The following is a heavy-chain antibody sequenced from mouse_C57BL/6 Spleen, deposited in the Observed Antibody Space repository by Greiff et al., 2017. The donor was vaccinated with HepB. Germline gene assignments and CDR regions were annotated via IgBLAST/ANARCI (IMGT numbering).Heavy chain of an antibody. Sequence: EVQLQQSGAELVRPGASVKLSCTASGFNIKDDYMHWVKQRPEQGLEWIGWIDPENGDTEYASKFQGKATITADTSSNTAYLQLSSLTSEDTAVYYCTTVGRGKDYGGQGTTLTVSS. J-gene: IGHJ2*01. D-gene: IGHD4-1*01. CDR3: TTVGRGKDY. V-gene: IGHV14-4*01. CDR1: GFNIKDDY. CDR2: IDPENGDT.